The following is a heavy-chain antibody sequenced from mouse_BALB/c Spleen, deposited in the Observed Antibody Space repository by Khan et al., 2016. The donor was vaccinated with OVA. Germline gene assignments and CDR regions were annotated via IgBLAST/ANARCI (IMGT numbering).Heavy chain of an antibody. D-gene: IGHD1-1*01. Sequence: VQLQQPGPELVKPGASVKISCKASGYSFTGYFMNWVMQSHGKSLEWIGRINPHIGETFYNQKFRDKATLTVDESSRTAHLELRSLASEDSAVYYCARTYGSDFDYWGQGTTLTVSS. CDR3: ARTYGSDFDY. V-gene: IGHV1-20*02. CDR1: GYSFTGYF. CDR2: INPHIGET. J-gene: IGHJ2*01.